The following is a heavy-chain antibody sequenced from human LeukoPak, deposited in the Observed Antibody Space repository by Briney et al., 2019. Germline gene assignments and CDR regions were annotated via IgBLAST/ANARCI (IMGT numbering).Heavy chain of an antibody. Sequence: GGSLRLSCAASGFTFSSYSMNWVRQAPGKGLEWVSSISSSSSYIYYADSVKGRFTISRDNAKNSLYLQMNSLRAEDTAVYYCARGRGPSWTVTTGPYYFDYWGQGTLVTVSS. CDR2: ISSSSSYI. CDR1: GFTFSSYS. D-gene: IGHD4-17*01. CDR3: ARGRGPSWTVTTGPYYFDY. V-gene: IGHV3-21*01. J-gene: IGHJ4*02.